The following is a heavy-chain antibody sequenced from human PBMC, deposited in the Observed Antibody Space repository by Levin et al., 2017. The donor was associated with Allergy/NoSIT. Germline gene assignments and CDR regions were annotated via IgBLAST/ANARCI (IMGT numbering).Heavy chain of an antibody. CDR1: GYSFTSYW. J-gene: IGHJ3*02. V-gene: IGHV5-10-1*01. Sequence: GESLKISCKGSGYSFTSYWISWVRQMPGKGLEWMGRIDPSDSYTNYSPSFQGHVTISADKSISTAYLQWSSLKASDTAMYYCARHLGLDSSGWVVYDIWGQGTMVTVSS. D-gene: IGHD6-19*01. CDR3: ARHLGLDSSGWVVYDI. CDR2: IDPSDSYT.